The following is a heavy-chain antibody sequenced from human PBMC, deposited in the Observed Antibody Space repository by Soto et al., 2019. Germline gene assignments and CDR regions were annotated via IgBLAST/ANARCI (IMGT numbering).Heavy chain of an antibody. D-gene: IGHD6-13*01. CDR1: GFTFSSYA. CDR2: ISGSGGST. J-gene: IGHJ5*02. V-gene: IGHV3-23*01. Sequence: PGGSLRLSCAASGFTFSSYAMSWVRQAPGKGLEWVSAISGSGGSTYYADSVKGRFTISRDNSKNTLYLQMNSLRAEDTAVYYCXKVGGLIAAAGTSWFDPWGQGTLVTVSS. CDR3: XKVGGLIAAAGTSWFDP.